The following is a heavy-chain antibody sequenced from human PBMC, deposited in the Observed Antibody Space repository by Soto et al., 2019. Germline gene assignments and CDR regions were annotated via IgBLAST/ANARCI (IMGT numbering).Heavy chain of an antibody. CDR1: GFTFSSYA. CDR3: AKAATIAVAGTYYYGMDV. CDR2: ISGSGGST. Sequence: GGSLRLSCAASGFTFSSYAMSWVRQAPGKGLEWVSAISGSGGSTYYADSVKGRFTISRDNSKNTLYLQMNSLRAEDTAVYYCAKAATIAVAGTYYYGMDVWGQGTTVTVSS. D-gene: IGHD6-13*01. J-gene: IGHJ6*02. V-gene: IGHV3-23*01.